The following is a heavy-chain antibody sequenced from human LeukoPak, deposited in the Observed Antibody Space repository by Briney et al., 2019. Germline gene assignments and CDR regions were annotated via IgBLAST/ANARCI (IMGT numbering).Heavy chain of an antibody. D-gene: IGHD3/OR15-3a*01. CDR1: GYTFTSYY. J-gene: IGHJ4*02. CDR2: INPTGGST. Sequence: ASVKVSCKASGYTFTSYYMHWVRQAPGQGLEWMGLINPTGGSTGYAQKFQGRVTMTRDTSTSTVYMELSSLRSEDTAVYYCAREGRVIIRGQGYFDYWGQGTLVTVSS. V-gene: IGHV1-46*01. CDR3: AREGRVIIRGQGYFDY.